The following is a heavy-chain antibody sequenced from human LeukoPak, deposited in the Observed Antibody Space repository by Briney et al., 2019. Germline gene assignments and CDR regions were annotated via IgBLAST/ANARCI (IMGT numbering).Heavy chain of an antibody. CDR3: AKPREYSSTWFGVDR. J-gene: IGHJ5*02. D-gene: IGHD6-13*01. CDR2: ISGSGGTT. Sequence: PGGSLRLSCAASGFTFSSYAMSWVRQAPGKGLEWVSLISGSGGTTYYADSVKGRFTISRDNSKNTLFLQMYSLRAEDTAAYYCAKPREYSSTWFGVDRWGQGSLVTVSS. V-gene: IGHV3-23*01. CDR1: GFTFSSYA.